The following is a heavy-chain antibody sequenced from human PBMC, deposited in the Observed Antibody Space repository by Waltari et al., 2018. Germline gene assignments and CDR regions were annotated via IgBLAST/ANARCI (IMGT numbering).Heavy chain of an antibody. J-gene: IGHJ4*02. CDR3: ANNPFCIEGDCYRNFDW. Sequence: QVQLVESGGGVVQPGGSLRLSCAASGTTLRNYGIHWVRQAPGKGLGTVAFRYNAKNYVVYADSVKGRFTISEDSSKNTLYLLMDSLRPEDTGVYYCANNPFCIEGDCYRNFDWWGQGTPVLVSS. CDR1: GTTLRNYG. V-gene: IGHV3-30*02. D-gene: IGHD2-21*02. CDR2: RYNAKNYV.